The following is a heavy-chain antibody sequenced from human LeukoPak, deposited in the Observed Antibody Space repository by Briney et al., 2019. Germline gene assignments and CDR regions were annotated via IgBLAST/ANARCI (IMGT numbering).Heavy chain of an antibody. CDR2: IIPIFGTA. CDR3: ASVNPNQEK. V-gene: IGHV1-69*13. Sequence: SVKVSCKASGYTFTGYYMHWVRQAPGQGLEWMGGIIPIFGTANYAQKFQGRVTITADESTSTAYMELSSLRSEDTAVYYCASVNPNQEKWGQGTLVTVSS. CDR1: GYTFTGYY. J-gene: IGHJ4*02.